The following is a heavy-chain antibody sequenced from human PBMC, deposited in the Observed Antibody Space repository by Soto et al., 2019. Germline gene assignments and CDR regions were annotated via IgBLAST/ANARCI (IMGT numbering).Heavy chain of an antibody. CDR2: IYSGGST. CDR3: ARADYYDSSGYYYSY. D-gene: IGHD3-22*01. Sequence: GGSLRLSCAASGFTVSSNYMSWVRQAPGKGLEWVSVIYSGGSTYYADSVKGRFTISRHNSKNTLYLQMNSLRAEDTAVYYCARADYYDSSGYYYSYRGQGTLVTVPS. V-gene: IGHV3-53*04. CDR1: GFTVSSNY. J-gene: IGHJ4*02.